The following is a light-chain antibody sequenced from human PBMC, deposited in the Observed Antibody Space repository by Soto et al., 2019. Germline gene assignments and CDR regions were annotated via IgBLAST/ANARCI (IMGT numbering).Light chain of an antibody. CDR3: QQYDSSPFT. Sequence: EIVLTQSPGTLSLSPGERATLSCRASQSVSSSYLAWYRQKPGQAPWLLIYGASSRASAVPDRFSGSGSGTDFTLTISGLEPEDFAVYYCQQYDSSPFTFGQGTRLDIK. CDR1: QSVSSSY. V-gene: IGKV3-20*01. CDR2: GAS. J-gene: IGKJ5*01.